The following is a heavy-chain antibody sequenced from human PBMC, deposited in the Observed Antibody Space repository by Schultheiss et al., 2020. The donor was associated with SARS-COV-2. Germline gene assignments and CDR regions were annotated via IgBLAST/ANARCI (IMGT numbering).Heavy chain of an antibody. J-gene: IGHJ6*02. CDR2: ISSSSSTI. Sequence: GGSLRLSCAASGFTFSSYSINWVRQAPGKGLEWVSSISSSSSTIYYADSVKGRFTISRDNAKNSLYLQMNSLRAEDTAVYYCAKTEAVVVPAARVGGMDVWGQGTTVTVSS. V-gene: IGHV3-48*01. CDR1: GFTFSSYS. CDR3: AKTEAVVVPAARVGGMDV. D-gene: IGHD2-2*01.